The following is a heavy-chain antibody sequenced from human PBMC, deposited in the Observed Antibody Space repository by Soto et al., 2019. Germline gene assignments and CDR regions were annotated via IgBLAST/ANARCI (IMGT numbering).Heavy chain of an antibody. CDR2: IYWDDDK. Sequence: QITLKESGPTLVKPTQTLTLTCTFSGFSLSTSGVGVGWIRQPPVKALEWLALIYWDDDKRYSPSLKSRLTITKDTSKNQVVLTMTNMDPLDTATDYCAHGRVGGSRSWTAYYYYYGMAVWGQGTTVSVSS. CDR1: GFSLSTSGVG. D-gene: IGHD6-13*01. V-gene: IGHV2-5*02. J-gene: IGHJ6*02. CDR3: AHGRVGGSRSWTAYYYYYGMAV.